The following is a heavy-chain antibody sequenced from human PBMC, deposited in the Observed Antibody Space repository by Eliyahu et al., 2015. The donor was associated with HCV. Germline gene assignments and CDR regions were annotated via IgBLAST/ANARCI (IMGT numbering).Heavy chain of an antibody. CDR1: GFTFSSYW. J-gene: IGHJ4*02. CDR2: IKQDGSEK. Sequence: EVQLVESGGGLVQPGGSLRLSCAASGFTFSSYWMSWVRQAPGKGLEWVANIKQDGSEKYYVDSVKGRFTISRDNAKNSLYLQMNSLRAEDTAVYYCARDRPLDYYGSGKDGDYWGQGTLVTVSS. D-gene: IGHD3-10*01. CDR3: ARDRPLDYYGSGKDGDY. V-gene: IGHV3-7*01.